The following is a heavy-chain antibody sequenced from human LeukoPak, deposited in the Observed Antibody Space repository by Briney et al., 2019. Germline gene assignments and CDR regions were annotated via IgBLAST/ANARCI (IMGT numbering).Heavy chain of an antibody. V-gene: IGHV1-46*01. J-gene: IGHJ4*02. Sequence: ASVKVSCKASGYTFTSYYMHWVRQAPGQGLEWMGIINPSGGSTSYAQKFQGGVTMTRDMSTSTVYMELSSLRSEDTAVYYCARVCRVNYFDYWGQGTLVTVSS. CDR2: INPSGGST. CDR3: ARVCRVNYFDY. D-gene: IGHD2-15*01. CDR1: GYTFTSYY.